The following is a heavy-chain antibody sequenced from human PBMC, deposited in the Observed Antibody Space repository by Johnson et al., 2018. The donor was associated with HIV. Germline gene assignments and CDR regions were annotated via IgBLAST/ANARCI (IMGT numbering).Heavy chain of an antibody. CDR1: GFTFDDYG. V-gene: IGHV3-23*04. D-gene: IGHD3-16*01. CDR3: ARDYGMTLRLGEYGAFDI. CDR2: ISGSGGST. J-gene: IGHJ3*02. Sequence: VQLVESGGGVVRPGGSLRLSCAASGFTFDDYGMNWVRQAPWKGLEWVSGISGSGGSTYYAESVKGRFTISRDNSKNTLYVQMNSLRAEDTAVYYCARDYGMTLRLGEYGAFDIWGQETMVTVSS.